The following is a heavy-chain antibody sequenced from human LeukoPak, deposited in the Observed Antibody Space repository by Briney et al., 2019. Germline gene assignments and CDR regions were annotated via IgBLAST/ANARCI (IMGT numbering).Heavy chain of an antibody. CDR3: ARGRYYYDSSGYYYVLSRDYYFDY. CDR1: GGSISSSSYY. V-gene: IGHV4-39*07. CDR2: IYYSGST. D-gene: IGHD3-22*01. J-gene: IGHJ4*02. Sequence: SGTLSLTCTVSGGSISSSSYYWGWIRQPPGKGLEWIGSIYYSGSTYYNPSLKSRVTISVDTSKNQFSLKLSSVTAADTAVYYCARGRYYYDSSGYYYVLSRDYYFDYWGQGTLVTVSS.